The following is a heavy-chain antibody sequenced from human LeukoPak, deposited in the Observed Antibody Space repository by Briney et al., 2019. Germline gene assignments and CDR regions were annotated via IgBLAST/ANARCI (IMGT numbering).Heavy chain of an antibody. CDR1: GFNFDSYT. Sequence: GGSLRLSCAASGFNFDSYTMTWVRQAPGKGLEWVSSISSGSSHIDYADSMKGRFTISRDNAKNSLYLQMNSLRAEDTAVYYCARFLTVAVVPQRVDCWGQGTLVTVSS. V-gene: IGHV3-21*01. D-gene: IGHD6-19*01. J-gene: IGHJ4*02. CDR2: ISSGSSHI. CDR3: ARFLTVAVVPQRVDC.